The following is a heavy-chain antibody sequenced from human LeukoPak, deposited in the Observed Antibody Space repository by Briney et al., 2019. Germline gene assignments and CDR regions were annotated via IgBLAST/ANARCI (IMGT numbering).Heavy chain of an antibody. CDR3: AKDLPSRRVAAAGTLY. J-gene: IGHJ4*02. CDR1: GFTFSSYE. Sequence: SGGSLRLSCAASGFTFSSYEMNWVRQAPGKGLEWVSYISSSGSTIYYADSVEGRFTISRDNSKNTLYLQMNSLRAEDTAVYYCAKDLPSRRVAAAGTLYWGQGTLVTVSS. D-gene: IGHD6-13*01. V-gene: IGHV3-48*03. CDR2: ISSSGSTI.